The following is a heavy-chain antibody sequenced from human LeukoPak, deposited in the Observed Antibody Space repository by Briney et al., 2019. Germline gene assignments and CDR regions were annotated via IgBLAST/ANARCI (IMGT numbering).Heavy chain of an antibody. J-gene: IGHJ6*02. D-gene: IGHD2-8*01. CDR3: VRDQRDTNLYYYGMHV. Sequence: SQTLSLTCAISGDSFSRAGTAWSWIRQSPSRSLEWLGRTYYRSKWYNDYAVSVKSRISINPDTSKNQFSLQLNSVTPEDTAVYYCVRDQRDTNLYYYGMHVWGQGTTVTVSS. CDR1: GDSFSRAGTA. CDR2: TYYRSKWYN. V-gene: IGHV6-1*01.